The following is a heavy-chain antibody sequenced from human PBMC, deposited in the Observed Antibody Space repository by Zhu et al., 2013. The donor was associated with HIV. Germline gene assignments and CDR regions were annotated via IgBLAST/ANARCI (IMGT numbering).Heavy chain of an antibody. CDR3: ARHHNSGYYSYFDY. D-gene: IGHD3-22*01. V-gene: IGHV1-69*01. J-gene: IGHJ4*02. Sequence: VQSQAQLVQSGAGVKVSCKVSGGTFNSYAISWVRQAPGQGLEWMGEIIPIFGTANYTQKFQGRVTITADESTSTAYMELNSLRSEDTAVYYCARHHNSGYYSYFDYWGQGTLVTVSS. CDR1: GGTFNSYA. CDR2: IIPIFGTA.